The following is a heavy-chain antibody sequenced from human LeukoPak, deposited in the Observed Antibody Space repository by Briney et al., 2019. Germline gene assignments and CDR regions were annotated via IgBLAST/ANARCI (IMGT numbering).Heavy chain of an antibody. CDR2: IYYSGST. CDR1: GGSISSSSYY. J-gene: IGHJ6*03. V-gene: IGHV4-39*01. Sequence: SETLSLTCTVSGGSISSSSYYRGWIRQPPGKGLEWIGSIYYSGSTYYNPSLKSRVTISVDTSKNQFSLKLSSVTAADTAVYYCAYQAEDSSSWPGVYYYYMDVWGKGTTVTISS. CDR3: AYQAEDSSSWPGVYYYYMDV. D-gene: IGHD6-13*01.